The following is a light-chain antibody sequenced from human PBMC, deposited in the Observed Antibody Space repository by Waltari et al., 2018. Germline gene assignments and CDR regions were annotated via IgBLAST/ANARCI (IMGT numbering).Light chain of an antibody. CDR3: QQSYSTPRT. Sequence: IQITLSPSSLSASVGHRVTITCRASQSISSYLNWYQQKPGKAPKLLIYAASSLQSGVPSRFSGSGSGTDFTLTISSLQPEDFATYYCQQSYSTPRTFGQGTKVEIK. V-gene: IGKV1-39*01. CDR2: AAS. J-gene: IGKJ1*01. CDR1: QSISSY.